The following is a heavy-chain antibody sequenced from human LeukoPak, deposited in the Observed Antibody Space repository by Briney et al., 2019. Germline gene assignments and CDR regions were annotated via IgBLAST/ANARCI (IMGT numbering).Heavy chain of an antibody. Sequence: GGSLRLSCAASGFTFSSYWMSWVRQAPGKGLEWVANIKQDGSEKYYVDSVKGRFTISRDNAKNSLYLQMNSLRAEDTAVYYCAKDLFSGSGRAGNMDVWARGPRSPSP. CDR2: IKQDGSEK. D-gene: IGHD3-10*01. V-gene: IGHV3-7*03. CDR3: AKDLFSGSGRAGNMDV. CDR1: GFTFSSYW. J-gene: IGHJ6*03.